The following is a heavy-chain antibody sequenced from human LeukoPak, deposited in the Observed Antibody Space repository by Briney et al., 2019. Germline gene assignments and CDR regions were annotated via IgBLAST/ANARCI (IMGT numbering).Heavy chain of an antibody. CDR1: GGSISSGSQY. CDR3: ARDRTVVTPHLYYYMGV. CDR2: IYSRGST. D-gene: IGHD4-23*01. Sequence: SDTLSLTCTVSGGSISSGSQYWSWIRQPAGKGLEWIGRIYSRGSTNSNPSLKSRVAISLDTSKNQFSLKLTSVTAADTAVYYCARDRTVVTPHLYYYMGVWGKGTTVTVSS. V-gene: IGHV4-61*02. J-gene: IGHJ6*03.